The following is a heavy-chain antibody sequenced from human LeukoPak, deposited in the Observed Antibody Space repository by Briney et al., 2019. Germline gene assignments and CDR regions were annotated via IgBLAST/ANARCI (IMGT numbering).Heavy chain of an antibody. CDR3: ARLSQSTSWYDDY. D-gene: IGHD6-13*01. Sequence: PSETLSLTCSLSGGSISSYYWCWIRQPAGKGLEWIGRIHSYEGFNYIPSLRSRVTMSVDTSKNQFSLKLSSVTAADTAVYYCARLSQSTSWYDDYWGQGTLVTVSS. CDR2: IHSYEGF. J-gene: IGHJ4*02. V-gene: IGHV4-4*07. CDR1: GGSISSYY.